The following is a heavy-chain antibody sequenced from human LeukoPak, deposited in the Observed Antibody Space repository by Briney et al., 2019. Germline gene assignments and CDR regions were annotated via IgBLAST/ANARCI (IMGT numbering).Heavy chain of an antibody. CDR3: ARHGPPPYSSFDY. J-gene: IGHJ4*02. V-gene: IGHV4-34*01. D-gene: IGHD6-13*01. CDR2: INHSGST. CDR1: GGSFSGYY. Sequence: TSETLSLTCAVYGGSFSGYYWSWIRQPPGKGLEWIGEINHSGSTNYNPSLKSRVTISVDTSKNQFSLKLSSVTAADTAVYYCARHGPPPYSSFDYWGQGTLVTVSS.